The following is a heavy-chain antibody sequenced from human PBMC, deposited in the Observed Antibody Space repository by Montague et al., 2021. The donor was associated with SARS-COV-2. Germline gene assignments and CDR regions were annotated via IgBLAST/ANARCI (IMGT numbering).Heavy chain of an antibody. CDR3: ARDRTYCSGGSCLYYYYYGMDV. CDR2: IKQDGSEK. Sequence: SLRLSCAASGFTFSSYWMSWVRQAPGKGLEWVANIKQDGSEKYYVDSXXGRFTISRDNAKNSLYLQMNSLRAEDTAVYYCARDRTYCSGGSCLYYYYYGMDVWGQGTTVTVSS. J-gene: IGHJ6*02. D-gene: IGHD2-15*01. CDR1: GFTFSSYW. V-gene: IGHV3-7*01.